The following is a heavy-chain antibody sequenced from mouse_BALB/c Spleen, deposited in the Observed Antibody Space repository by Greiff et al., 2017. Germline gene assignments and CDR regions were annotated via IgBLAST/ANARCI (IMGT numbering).Heavy chain of an antibody. CDR1: GFAFSSYD. CDR2: ISSGGGST. Sequence: EVKLEESGGGLVKPGGSLKLSCAASGFAFSSYDMSWVRQTPEKRLEWVAYISSGGGSTYYPDTVKGRFTISRDNAKNTLYLQMSSLKSEDTAMYYCARQDGYSWFAYWGQGTLVTVSA. V-gene: IGHV5-12-1*01. D-gene: IGHD2-3*01. CDR3: ARQDGYSWFAY. J-gene: IGHJ3*01.